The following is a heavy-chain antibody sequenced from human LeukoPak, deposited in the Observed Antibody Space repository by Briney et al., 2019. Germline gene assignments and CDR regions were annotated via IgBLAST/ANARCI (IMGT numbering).Heavy chain of an antibody. CDR2: INSDGSST. J-gene: IGHJ4*02. Sequence: GGSLRLSCAASGFTFSSYWMHWVRQASGKGLVWVSRINSDGSSTSYADSVKGRFTISRDNAKNSLYLQMNSLRAEDTAVYYCARSLGYCSGGGCYFTFDYWGQGTLVTVSS. V-gene: IGHV3-74*01. CDR3: ARSLGYCSGGGCYFTFDY. CDR1: GFTFSSYW. D-gene: IGHD2-15*01.